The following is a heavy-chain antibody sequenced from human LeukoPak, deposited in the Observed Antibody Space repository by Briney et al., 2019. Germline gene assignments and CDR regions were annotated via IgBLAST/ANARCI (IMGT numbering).Heavy chain of an antibody. CDR2: IKRKSDGGTT. D-gene: IGHD3-22*01. Sequence: PGGSLRLSCAVSGFTFSNAWMSWVRQAPGKGLEWVGHIKRKSDGGTTDYAAPVKGRFTISRDDSKNMFYLQMNSLKTEDTAAYYCTTNPYDKSGYHIWGQGTMVTVSS. CDR3: TTNPYDKSGYHI. J-gene: IGHJ3*02. V-gene: IGHV3-15*01. CDR1: GFTFSNAW.